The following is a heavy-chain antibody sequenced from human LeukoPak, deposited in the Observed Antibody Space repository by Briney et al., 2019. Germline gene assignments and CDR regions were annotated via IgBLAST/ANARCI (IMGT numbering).Heavy chain of an antibody. CDR2: IIPIFGTA. CDR3: AVKRDQTFYSPDY. CDR1: GGTFSSYA. J-gene: IGHJ4*02. D-gene: IGHD2-15*01. Sequence: SVKVSCKASGGTFSSYAISWVRQAPGQGLEWMGGIIPIFGTANYAQKFQGRVTITADESTSTAYMELSSLRSEDTAVYYCAVKRDQTFYSPDYGGQGTLVTVS. V-gene: IGHV1-69*01.